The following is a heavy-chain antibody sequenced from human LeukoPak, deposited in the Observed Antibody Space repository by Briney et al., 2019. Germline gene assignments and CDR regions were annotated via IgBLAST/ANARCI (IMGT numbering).Heavy chain of an antibody. CDR1: GYTFTGYY. D-gene: IGHD6-19*01. CDR2: INPNSGGT. Sequence: GASVKVSCKASGYTFTGYYMHWVRQAPGQGLEWMGWINPNSGGTNYAQKFQGRVTMTRDTSISTAYMELSRLRSEDTAVYYCARTGYSSGDAFDIWGQGTMVTVSS. CDR3: ARTGYSSGDAFDI. J-gene: IGHJ3*02. V-gene: IGHV1-2*02.